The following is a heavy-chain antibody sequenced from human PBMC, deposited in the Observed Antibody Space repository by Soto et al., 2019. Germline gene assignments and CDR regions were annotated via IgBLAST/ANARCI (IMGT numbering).Heavy chain of an antibody. J-gene: IGHJ6*02. CDR3: ARRFGAGGSGGFRYYGREV. CDR1: GISLGHGVMG. CDR2: IFPTDEK. Sequence: QVTLKESGPVLVKTTETLTLTCAVSGISLGHGVMGVTGIRQTPGRALEWLAHIFPTDEKSYSTTLKNRLVISKDTSRGQVVLTGTNVNPRDTATNYCARRFGAGGSGGFRYYGREVWGHGIAVTVSS. D-gene: IGHD3-16*01. V-gene: IGHV2-26*01.